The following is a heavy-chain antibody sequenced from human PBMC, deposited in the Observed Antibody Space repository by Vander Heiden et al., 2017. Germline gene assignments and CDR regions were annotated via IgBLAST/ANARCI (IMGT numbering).Heavy chain of an antibody. CDR1: GFPFSSYS. J-gene: IGHJ4*02. D-gene: IGHD4-17*01. CDR2: ISDSSNYI. CDR3: ARGGDYGDLD. Sequence: EVQLVESGGGLVKPGGSLRLSCAASGFPFSSYSMNWVRQDPGKGLEWVSSISDSSNYIYYADSVKGRFTISRDNAKNSLYLQMNSLRAEDTAVYYCARGGDYGDLDWGQGTLVTVSS. V-gene: IGHV3-21*01.